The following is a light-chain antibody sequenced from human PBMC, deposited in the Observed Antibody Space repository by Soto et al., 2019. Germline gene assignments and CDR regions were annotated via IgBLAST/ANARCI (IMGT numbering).Light chain of an antibody. CDR3: SSYTRSSTDV. J-gene: IGLJ1*01. V-gene: IGLV2-14*01. Sequence: QSALTQPASVSGSPGQSIAISCIASSSDVGGYNYVSWHHQHPRKAPKVVIYDVSNRTSGVSDRFSGSKSGNTASLTISGLQAEDEADYYGSSYTRSSTDVFGTGTKVTVL. CDR1: SSDVGGYNY. CDR2: DVS.